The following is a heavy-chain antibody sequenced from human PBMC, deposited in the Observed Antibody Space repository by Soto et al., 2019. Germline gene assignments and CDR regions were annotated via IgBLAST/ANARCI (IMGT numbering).Heavy chain of an antibody. CDR2: ISLSGTTI. D-gene: IGHD2-21*01. Sequence: EVHLVESGGGLVQPGGSLRLSCAASGFTFSDYEMNWVRQAPGKGLEWVSYISLSGTTIHYADSVKGRFTISRDNAKNSVYLQMNSPRVEDTAMYYFAREGIFDWFYPWGQGTLVTVSS. CDR3: AREGIFDWFYP. CDR1: GFTFSDYE. J-gene: IGHJ5*02. V-gene: IGHV3-48*03.